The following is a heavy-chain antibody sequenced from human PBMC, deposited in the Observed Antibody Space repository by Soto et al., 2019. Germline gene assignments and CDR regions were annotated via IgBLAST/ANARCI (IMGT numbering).Heavy chain of an antibody. V-gene: IGHV3-74*01. CDR2: IDNDGSAT. Sequence: GGSLRLFCGASGFTFNIYWMHWVRQAPGKGLEWVSRIDNDGSATTYADSVKGRFTISRDNAKNTLFLQMNTLRVDDTAVYYCARDNWNSYWGQGTLVTVSS. D-gene: IGHD1-1*01. CDR1: GFTFNIYW. CDR3: ARDNWNSY. J-gene: IGHJ4*02.